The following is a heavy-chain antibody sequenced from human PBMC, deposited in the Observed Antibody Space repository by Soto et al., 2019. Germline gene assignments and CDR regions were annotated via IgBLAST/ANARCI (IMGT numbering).Heavy chain of an antibody. CDR3: ARARGSGYDWYY. V-gene: IGHV4-31*03. CDR2: IYYSGST. J-gene: IGHJ4*02. Sequence: QVQLQESGPGLVKPSQTLSLTCTVSGGSISSGGYYWSWIRQHPGKGLEWIGYIYYSGSTYYNPSLKSRVTLSVDTSKNRFSLKLSSATAAETAVYYCARARGSGYDWYYWGQGTLVTVSS. CDR1: GGSISSGGYY. D-gene: IGHD5-12*01.